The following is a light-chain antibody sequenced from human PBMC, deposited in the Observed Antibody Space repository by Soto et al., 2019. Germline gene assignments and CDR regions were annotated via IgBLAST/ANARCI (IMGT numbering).Light chain of an antibody. V-gene: IGKV1-5*03. CDR3: QHYNSYSEA. J-gene: IGKJ1*01. CDR2: KAS. Sequence: DIRMTQSPSTLSGSLGDRVTLPCGASQTISSWLAWYQQKPGKAPKLLIYKASTLKSGVPSRFSGSGSGTEFNLTISSLQTDDFATYYCQHYNSYSEAFGQGTKVDIK. CDR1: QTISSW.